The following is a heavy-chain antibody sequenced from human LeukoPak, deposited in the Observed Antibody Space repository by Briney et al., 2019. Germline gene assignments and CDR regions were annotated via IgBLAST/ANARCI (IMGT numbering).Heavy chain of an antibody. CDR3: ARGPYGDYRRPWDY. D-gene: IGHD4-17*01. CDR1: GGSFSGYY. Sequence: PSETLSLTRAVYGGSFSGYYWSWIRQPPGKGLEWIGEINHSGSTNYNPSLKSRVTISVDTSKNQFSLKLSSVTAPDTAVYYCARGPYGDYRRPWDYWGQGTLVTVSS. V-gene: IGHV4-34*01. J-gene: IGHJ4*02. CDR2: INHSGST.